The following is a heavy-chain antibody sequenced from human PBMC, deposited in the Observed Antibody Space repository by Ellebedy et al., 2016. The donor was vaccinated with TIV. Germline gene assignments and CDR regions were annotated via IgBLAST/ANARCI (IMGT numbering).Heavy chain of an antibody. J-gene: IGHJ3*02. CDR2: IDPSDSYT. CDR1: GYSFTSYW. Sequence: GESLKISXKGSGYSFTSYWISWVRQMPGKGLEWMGRIDPSDSYTNYSPSFQGHVTISADKSISTAYLQWSSLKASDTAMYYCARRGVPFDAFDIWGQGTMVTVSS. CDR3: ARRGVPFDAFDI. V-gene: IGHV5-10-1*01. D-gene: IGHD1-26*01.